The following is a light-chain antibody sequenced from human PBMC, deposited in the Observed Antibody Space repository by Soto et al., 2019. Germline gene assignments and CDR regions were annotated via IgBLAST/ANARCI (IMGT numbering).Light chain of an antibody. CDR3: QQSYSTPRT. J-gene: IGKJ1*01. CDR2: AAS. Sequence: DTQMTQSPSSLSASVGDRVSITCRASQSISSYLNWYQQKPGKAPKLLIDAASSLQSGVPSRFSGSGSGTDFTLTISSLQPEDFATYYCQQSYSTPRTFGQGTKVEIK. V-gene: IGKV1-39*01. CDR1: QSISSY.